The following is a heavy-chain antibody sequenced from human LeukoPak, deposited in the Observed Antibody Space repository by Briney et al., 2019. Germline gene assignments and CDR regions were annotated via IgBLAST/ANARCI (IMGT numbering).Heavy chain of an antibody. CDR3: ARGGLLWFGELNWFDP. D-gene: IGHD3-10*01. CDR1: GGSFSGYY. V-gene: IGHV4-34*01. Sequence: SETLSLTCAVYGGSFSGYYWSWIRQPPGKGLEWIGEINHSGSTNCNPSLKSRVTISVDTSKNQFSLKLSSVTAADTAVYYCARGGLLWFGELNWFDPWGQGTLVTVSS. J-gene: IGHJ5*02. CDR2: INHSGST.